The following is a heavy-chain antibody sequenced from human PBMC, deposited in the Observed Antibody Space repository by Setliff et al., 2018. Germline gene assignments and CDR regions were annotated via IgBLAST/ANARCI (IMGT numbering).Heavy chain of an antibody. J-gene: IGHJ4*02. CDR3: AADYGDRDSFDY. CDR2: INHSEST. V-gene: IGHV4-34*01. D-gene: IGHD4-17*01. Sequence: SETLSLTCSVYGGSLTTYYWGWIRQPPGKGLEWIGEINHSESTNYNPALKSRATISIDTSRNQFSLKLNSVTAADTAVYYCAADYGDRDSFDYWGQGTLVTVSS. CDR1: GGSLTTYY.